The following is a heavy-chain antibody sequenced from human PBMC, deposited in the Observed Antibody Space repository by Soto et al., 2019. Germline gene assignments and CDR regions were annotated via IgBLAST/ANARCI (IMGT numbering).Heavy chain of an antibody. V-gene: IGHV3-23*01. J-gene: IGHJ5*02. D-gene: IGHD2-21*02. Sequence: EVQLLESGGGLVQPGGSLRLSCAASGFTFSSYAMSWVRQAPGKGLEWVSAISGSGGSTYYADSVKGRFTISRDNSKNPLYLQMNSLRAEDTAVYYCAKGAGYCGGDCYSGGGTSWFDPWGQGTLVTVSS. CDR3: AKGAGYCGGDCYSGGGTSWFDP. CDR2: ISGSGGST. CDR1: GFTFSSYA.